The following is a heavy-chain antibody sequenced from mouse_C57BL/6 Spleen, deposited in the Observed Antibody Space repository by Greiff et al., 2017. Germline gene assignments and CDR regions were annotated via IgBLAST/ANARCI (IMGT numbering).Heavy chain of an antibody. V-gene: IGHV5-6*01. Sequence: EVKLVESGGDLVKPGGSLKLSCAASGFTFSSYGMSWVRQTPDKRLEWVATISSGGSYTYYPDSVKGRFTISRDNAKNTLYLHMSSLKSEDTAMYYCARDYYGSSPYYFDYWGQGATLTVSS. CDR1: GFTFSSYG. D-gene: IGHD1-1*01. CDR2: ISSGGSYT. CDR3: ARDYYGSSPYYFDY. J-gene: IGHJ2*01.